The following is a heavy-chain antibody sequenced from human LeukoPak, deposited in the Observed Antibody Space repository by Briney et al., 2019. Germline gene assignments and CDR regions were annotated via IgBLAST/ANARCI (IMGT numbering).Heavy chain of an antibody. V-gene: IGHV1-24*01. J-gene: IGHJ4*02. CDR1: GYTLTELS. D-gene: IGHD3-10*01. Sequence: ASVKVSCKVSGYTLTELSMHWVRQAPGKGLEWMGGFDPEDGETIYAQKFQGRVTMTEDTSTDTAYMELSSLRSEDTAVYYCATVLDRITMVRGVIITQLDYWGQGTLVTVSS. CDR3: ATVLDRITMVRGVIITQLDY. CDR2: FDPEDGET.